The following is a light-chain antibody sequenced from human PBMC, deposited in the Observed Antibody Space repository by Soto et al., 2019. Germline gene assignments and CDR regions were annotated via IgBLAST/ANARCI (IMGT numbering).Light chain of an antibody. CDR3: QQGHSAPLT. J-gene: IGKJ4*01. V-gene: IGKV1-39*01. Sequence: DIQMTQSPSSLSASVGDRVTITCRASQTISRNLNWYQQKPGKAPDLLIFAASNLQSGVPSRFSGSGSGADITLTISSLQPEDFATYYCQQGHSAPLTFGGGTKVEIK. CDR2: AAS. CDR1: QTISRN.